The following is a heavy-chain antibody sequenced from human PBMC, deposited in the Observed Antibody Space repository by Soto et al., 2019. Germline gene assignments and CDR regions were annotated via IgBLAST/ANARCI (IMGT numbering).Heavy chain of an antibody. CDR1: GFTFSSYG. CDR3: ARRAGGGGKGRTRSGFYFDY. Sequence: QVQLVESGGGVVQPGRSLRLSCAASGFTFSSYGMHWVRQAPGKGLEWVAVIWYDGSNKYYADSVKGRFTISRDNSKNTLYLQMNSLRAEDTAVYYCARRAGGGGKGRTRSGFYFDYWGQGTLVTVSS. D-gene: IGHD2-15*01. V-gene: IGHV3-33*01. J-gene: IGHJ4*02. CDR2: IWYDGSNK.